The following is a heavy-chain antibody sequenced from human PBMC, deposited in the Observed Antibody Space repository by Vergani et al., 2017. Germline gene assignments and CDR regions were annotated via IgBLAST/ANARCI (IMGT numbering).Heavy chain of an antibody. D-gene: IGHD3-10*01. J-gene: IGHJ6*02. CDR2: ISWDGGST. CDR1: GFTFDDYT. CDR3: AKDIGVTMVRGVIRYYYYGMDV. V-gene: IGHV3-43*01. Sequence: EVQLLQSGGGFFQPGGSLRLSCSASGFTFDDYTMHWVRQAPGKGLEWVSLISWDGGSTYYADSVKGRFTISRDNSKNSLYLQMNSLRTEDTALYYCAKDIGVTMVRGVIRYYYYGMDVWGQGTTVTVSS.